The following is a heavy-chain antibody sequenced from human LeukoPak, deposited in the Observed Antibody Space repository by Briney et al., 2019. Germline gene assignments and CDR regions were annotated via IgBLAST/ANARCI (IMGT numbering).Heavy chain of an antibody. CDR1: GGSISTSSYY. CDR3: ARWVTTDMVDDAFDI. CDR2: IYYSGST. V-gene: IGHV4-39*07. J-gene: IGHJ3*02. Sequence: SQTLSLTCTVSGGSISTSSYYWGWIRQPPGKGLEWIGNIYYSGSTYYNPSLKSRVTISVDTSKNQFSLKLSSVTAADTAVYYCARWVTTDMVDDAFDIWGQGTMVTVSS. D-gene: IGHD5-18*01.